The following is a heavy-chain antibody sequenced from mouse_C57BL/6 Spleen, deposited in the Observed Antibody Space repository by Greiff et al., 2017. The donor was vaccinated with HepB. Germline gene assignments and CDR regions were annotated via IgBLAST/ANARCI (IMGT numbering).Heavy chain of an antibody. Sequence: QVHVKQSGAELARPGASVKLSCKASGYTFTSYGISWVKQRTGQGLEWIGEIYPRSGNTYYNEKFKGKATLTADKSSSTAYIELRSLTSEDSAVYFCARSGDYPFFTWGQGTLVTVSA. CDR1: GYTFTSYG. J-gene: IGHJ3*01. CDR2: IYPRSGNT. V-gene: IGHV1-81*01. CDR3: ARSGDYPFFT. D-gene: IGHD2-4*01.